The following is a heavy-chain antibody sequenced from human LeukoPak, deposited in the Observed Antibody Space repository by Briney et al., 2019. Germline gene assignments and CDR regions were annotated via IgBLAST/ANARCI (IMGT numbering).Heavy chain of an antibody. Sequence: PGGSLRLSCAASGFTFSTYSMNWVRQAPGKGLEWVSYIRSGTTTIYYADSVKGRFIISRDNAKNSVYLQMNSLRVEDTAVYYCARDKGSSGWPIFDYWGQGTLVTVSS. CDR2: IRSGTTTI. V-gene: IGHV3-48*01. CDR1: GFTFSTYS. J-gene: IGHJ4*02. CDR3: ARDKGSSGWPIFDY. D-gene: IGHD6-19*01.